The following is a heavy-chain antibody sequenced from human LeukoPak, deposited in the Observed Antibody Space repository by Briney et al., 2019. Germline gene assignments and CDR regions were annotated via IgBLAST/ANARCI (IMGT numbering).Heavy chain of an antibody. Sequence: GGSLRLSCAASGFTFSSYGMHWVRQAPGKGLEWVAVIWYDGSNKYYADSVKGRFTISRDNSKNTLFLQMNNLRAEDTALYYCATLVTAVTTTQFVYWGQGALVTVSS. CDR1: GFTFSSYG. V-gene: IGHV3-30*02. D-gene: IGHD4-11*01. CDR3: ATLVTAVTTTQFVY. J-gene: IGHJ4*02. CDR2: IWYDGSNK.